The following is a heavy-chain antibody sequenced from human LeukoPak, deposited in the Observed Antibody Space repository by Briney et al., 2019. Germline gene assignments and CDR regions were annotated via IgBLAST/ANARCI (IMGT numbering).Heavy chain of an antibody. CDR3: ARDSAGSGSYVGYFEY. CDR2: ISSSGSTI. V-gene: IGHV3-48*03. J-gene: IGHJ4*02. CDR1: GFTFINYE. Sequence: GGSLRLSCAASGFTFINYEMNWVRQAPGKGLEWVSYISSSGSTIYYADSVKGRFTISRDNAKNSLYLQMNSLRAEDTAVYYCARDSAGSGSYVGYFEYWGQGTLVTVSS. D-gene: IGHD3-10*01.